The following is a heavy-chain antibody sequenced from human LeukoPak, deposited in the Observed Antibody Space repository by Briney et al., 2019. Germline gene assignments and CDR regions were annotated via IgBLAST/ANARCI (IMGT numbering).Heavy chain of an antibody. D-gene: IGHD3-10*01. Sequence: SETLSLTCTVSGGSISSSSYYWGWIRQPPGKGLEWIGSIYYSGSTYYNPSLKSRVTISVDTSKNQFSLKLSSVTAADTATYYCAHMIWRFGELFFDYWGQGTLVTVSS. CDR2: IYYSGST. CDR3: AHMIWRFGELFFDY. V-gene: IGHV4-39*07. CDR1: GGSISSSSYY. J-gene: IGHJ4*02.